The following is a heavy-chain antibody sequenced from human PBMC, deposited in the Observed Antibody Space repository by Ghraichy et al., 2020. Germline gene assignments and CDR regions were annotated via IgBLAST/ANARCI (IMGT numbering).Heavy chain of an antibody. V-gene: IGHV4-4*02. CDR2: IYHSGNT. J-gene: IGHJ3*02. CDR1: GGSISRSNW. D-gene: IGHD4-17*01. CDR3: ATYVYGDYGEGAFDI. Sequence: SETLSLTCAVSGGSISRSNWWSWVRQPPGKGLEWIGEIYHSGNTNYNPSLKSRVIMSVDRSKNQFSLKLSSVNAADTAVYYCATYVYGDYGEGAFDIWGQGTMVTVSS.